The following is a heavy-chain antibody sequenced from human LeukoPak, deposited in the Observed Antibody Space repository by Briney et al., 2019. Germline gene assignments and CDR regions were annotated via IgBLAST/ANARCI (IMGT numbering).Heavy chain of an antibody. D-gene: IGHD3-22*01. CDR2: IYSGGST. Sequence: GGSLRLSCAASGFTVSSNYMSWVRQAPGKGLEWVSVIYSGGSTYYADSVKGRFTISRDNSKNTLYLQMNSLRAEDTAVYYCAKDLGTYYYDSSGGHAFDIWGQGTMVTVSS. CDR3: AKDLGTYYYDSSGGHAFDI. V-gene: IGHV3-53*01. CDR1: GFTVSSNY. J-gene: IGHJ3*02.